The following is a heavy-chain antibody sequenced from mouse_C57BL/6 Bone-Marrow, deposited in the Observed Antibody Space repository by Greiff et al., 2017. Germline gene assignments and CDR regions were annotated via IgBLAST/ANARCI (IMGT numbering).Heavy chain of an antibody. CDR3: ARRGYYYGSTYAMDY. V-gene: IGHV1-69*01. CDR2: IDPSDSYT. CDR1: GYTFTSYW. J-gene: IGHJ4*01. D-gene: IGHD1-1*01. Sequence: QVQLKESGAELVMPGASVKLSCKASGYTFTSYWMHWVKQRPGQGLEWIGEIDPSDSYTNYNQKFKGKSTLTVDKSSSTAYMQLSSLTSEDSAVYYCARRGYYYGSTYAMDYWGQGTSVTVSS.